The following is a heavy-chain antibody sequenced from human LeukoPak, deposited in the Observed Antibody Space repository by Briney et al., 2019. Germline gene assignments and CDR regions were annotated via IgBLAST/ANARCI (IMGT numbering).Heavy chain of an antibody. Sequence: GGSLRLSCAASGFTFSSYAMSWVRQAPGKGLEWVSVIYSGGTTYYADSVKGRFTVSRDNSKNTLYLQMNSLRAEDTAVYYCARDISLYWYFDLWGRGTLVTVSS. V-gene: IGHV3-23*03. CDR3: ARDISLYWYFDL. J-gene: IGHJ2*01. CDR2: IYSGGTT. CDR1: GFTFSSYA.